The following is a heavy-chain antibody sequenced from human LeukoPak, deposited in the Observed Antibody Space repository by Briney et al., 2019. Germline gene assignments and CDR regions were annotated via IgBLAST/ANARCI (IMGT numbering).Heavy chain of an antibody. Sequence: GGSLRLSCAASGFTVSSNYMSWVRQAPGKGLEWVSVIYSGGSTYYADSVKGRFTISRDNSKNTLYLQMNSLRAEDTAVYYCAKDEGVVVAATSFDPWGQGTLVTVSS. CDR1: GFTVSSNY. D-gene: IGHD2-15*01. J-gene: IGHJ5*02. CDR3: AKDEGVVVAATSFDP. V-gene: IGHV3-53*01. CDR2: IYSGGST.